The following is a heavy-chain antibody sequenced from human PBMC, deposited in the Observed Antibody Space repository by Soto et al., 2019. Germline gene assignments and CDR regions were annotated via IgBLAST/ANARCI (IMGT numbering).Heavy chain of an antibody. CDR1: GDTFTSYY. V-gene: IGHV1-46*01. Sequence: ASVKASCEASGDTFTSYYMHRVRQAPGQGLEWMGISNPSGGSTSDAQKFQARVTITRDTSTRTVYMELSSLRSEETAGYYCAREDIAAAGPLYNWFDPWGQGTLVTVSS. J-gene: IGHJ5*02. CDR3: AREDIAAAGPLYNWFDP. D-gene: IGHD6-13*01. CDR2: SNPSGGST.